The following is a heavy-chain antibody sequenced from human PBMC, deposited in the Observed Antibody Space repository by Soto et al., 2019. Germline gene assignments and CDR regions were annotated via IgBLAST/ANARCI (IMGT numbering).Heavy chain of an antibody. CDR2: INGGVDGN. Sequence: ASVKVSCKASGFASVSFAFHWVRQAPVRGPEWLGWINGGVDGNIYAQKFQGRVTITRDKSANIVFLEVNTLTSDDTAVYYCAREIKGVTSFDYWG. J-gene: IGHJ4*01. V-gene: IGHV1-3*01. CDR3: AREIKGVTSFDY. D-gene: IGHD3-10*01. CDR1: GFASVSFA.